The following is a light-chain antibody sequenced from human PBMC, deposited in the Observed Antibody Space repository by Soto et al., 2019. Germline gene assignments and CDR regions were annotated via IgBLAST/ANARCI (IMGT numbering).Light chain of an antibody. V-gene: IGKV1-39*01. CDR1: QTIRNY. J-gene: IGKJ5*01. Sequence: DIQMTQSPSSLSAFVGDRVTITCRASQTIRNYLNWYQQRPGKAPKLLIYLASSLQSGVPSRFGGSWSGTDFTLTISSLQPEDSATYYCQQSYGPPITFGQGTRLEIK. CDR3: QQSYGPPIT. CDR2: LAS.